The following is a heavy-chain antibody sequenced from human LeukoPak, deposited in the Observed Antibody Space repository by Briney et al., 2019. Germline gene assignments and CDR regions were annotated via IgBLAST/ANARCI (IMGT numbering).Heavy chain of an antibody. CDR2: IIPIFGIA. CDR3: ARDRRGYSYGSDY. CDR1: GGTFSSYA. V-gene: IGHV1-69*04. D-gene: IGHD5-18*01. J-gene: IGHJ4*02. Sequence: SVKVSCKASGGTFSSYAISWVRQAPGQGLEWMGRIIPIFGIANYAQKFQGRVTITADKSTSTAYMELSSLRSEDTAMYYCARDRRGYSYGSDYWGQGTLVTVSS.